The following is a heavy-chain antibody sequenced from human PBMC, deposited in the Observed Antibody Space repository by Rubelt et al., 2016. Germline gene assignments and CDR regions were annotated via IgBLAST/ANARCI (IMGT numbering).Heavy chain of an antibody. J-gene: IGHJ2*01. CDR3: ARDRIRIAARQGWYFDL. CDR2: ISAYNGNT. V-gene: IGHV1-18*01. Sequence: QVQLVQSGAEVKKPGASVKVSCKASGYTFTSYGISWVRQAPGQGLEWMGWISAYNGNTNYAQKLQGRVTMTTDTSTRTAYRGLRGLRPDDTAVYYCARDRIRIAARQGWYFDLWGRGTLVTVSS. D-gene: IGHD6-6*01. CDR1: GYTFTSYG.